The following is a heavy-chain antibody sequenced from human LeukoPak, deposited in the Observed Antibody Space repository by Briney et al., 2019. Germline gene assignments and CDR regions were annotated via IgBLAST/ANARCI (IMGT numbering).Heavy chain of an antibody. J-gene: IGHJ4*02. V-gene: IGHV3-74*01. CDR3: ARDKVVGASRFEY. Sequence: GGSLRLSCAASGFTFSSYWMHWVRQAPGKGLVWVSRINSDGSSTSYADSVKGRFTISRDNAKNLVYLQLNSLRVEDTAVYYCARDKVVGASRFEYWGQGTQVMVSS. D-gene: IGHD1-26*01. CDR1: GFTFSSYW. CDR2: INSDGSST.